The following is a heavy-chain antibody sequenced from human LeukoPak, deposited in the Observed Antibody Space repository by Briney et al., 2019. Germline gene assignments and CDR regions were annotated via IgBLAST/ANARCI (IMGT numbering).Heavy chain of an antibody. V-gene: IGHV4-34*01. Sequence: PSETLSLTCAVYGGSFSGYYWSWIRRPPGKGLEWIGEINHSGSTNYNPSLKSRVTISVDTSKNQFSLKLSSVTAADTAVYYCAGPAALHETGYWGQGTLVTVSS. CDR3: AGPAALHETGY. J-gene: IGHJ4*02. CDR1: GGSFSGYY. D-gene: IGHD2-2*01. CDR2: INHSGST.